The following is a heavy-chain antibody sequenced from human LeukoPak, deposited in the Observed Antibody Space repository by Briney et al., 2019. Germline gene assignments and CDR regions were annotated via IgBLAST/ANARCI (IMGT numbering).Heavy chain of an antibody. J-gene: IGHJ4*02. V-gene: IGHV3-49*03. CDR3: SRAIVPATAIFDF. CDR1: GFTFGDYL. D-gene: IGHD2-2*01. Sequence: GGSLRLSCSASGFTFGDYLMSWFRQAPGKGLEWIGFIRSKAYGGTTEDAASVRGRFIISRDDSKSIAYLQMNSLKTEDTAVYYCSRAIVPATAIFDFWGQGTLVTVSS. CDR2: IRSKAYGGTT.